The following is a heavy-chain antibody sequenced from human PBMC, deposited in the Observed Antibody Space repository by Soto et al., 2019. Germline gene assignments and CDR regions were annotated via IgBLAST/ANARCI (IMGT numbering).Heavy chain of an antibody. CDR3: ARDRDDYCSGNYYNRIDF. Sequence: QVQLVQSGAEVKKPGSSVKVSCKASGGIFSTYAISWLRQAPGQGLEWRGGISRLFGTPNYAQKFQGRVTIAADESTSTAYMKLSRLRSEDTAVYYCARDRDDYCSGNYYNRIDFWGQGTLVTVSS. D-gene: IGHD3-10*01. CDR2: ISRLFGTP. CDR1: GGIFSTYA. J-gene: IGHJ4*02. V-gene: IGHV1-69*01.